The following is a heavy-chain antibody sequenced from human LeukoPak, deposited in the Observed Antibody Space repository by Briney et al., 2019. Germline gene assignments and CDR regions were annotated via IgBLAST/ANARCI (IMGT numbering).Heavy chain of an antibody. CDR3: ARLRGGTYDF. Sequence: PSETLSLTCTVSAGSIGSNTYYWAWIRQPPGKGLEWIGTIYYSGSTNYNPSLRSRLTISIDTPKNQFSLKLGSVTAADTAVYYCARLRGGTYDFWGQGTLVAVSS. CDR1: AGSIGSNTYY. CDR2: IYYSGST. D-gene: IGHD1-26*01. J-gene: IGHJ4*02. V-gene: IGHV4-39*01.